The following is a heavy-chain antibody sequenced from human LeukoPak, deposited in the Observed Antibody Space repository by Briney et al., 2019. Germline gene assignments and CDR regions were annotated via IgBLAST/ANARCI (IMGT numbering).Heavy chain of an antibody. V-gene: IGHV3-11*01. CDR2: IKSSDTST. J-gene: IGHJ3*02. CDR3: ARRGNMSSHAFDI. CDR1: GFSFSDSY. Sequence: GGSLRLSCAASGFSFSDSYMSWIRQAPGQGLEWLSYIKSSDTSTFYADSVKGRFTVSRDNDKNSLYLQMNSLRAEDTAVYYCARRGNMSSHAFDIWGQGTVVTVSS. D-gene: IGHD2/OR15-2a*01.